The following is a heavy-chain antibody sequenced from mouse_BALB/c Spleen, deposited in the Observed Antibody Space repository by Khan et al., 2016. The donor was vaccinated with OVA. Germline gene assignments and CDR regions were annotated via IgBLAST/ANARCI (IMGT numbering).Heavy chain of an antibody. CDR3: ARGGAAYYRNDGGAMEY. J-gene: IGHJ4*01. V-gene: IGHV9-4*02. CDR1: LSHFPTAC. D-gene: IGHD2-14*01. CDR2: ITTHSGVP. Sequence: PRPASLSHFPTACLNRLTNLPGKALNWLRPITTHSGVPKYAEDFKGRFAFSLEISVNTAYLQITNLKNEDTATYFCARGGAAYYRNDGGAMEYWGQGTSVTVSS.